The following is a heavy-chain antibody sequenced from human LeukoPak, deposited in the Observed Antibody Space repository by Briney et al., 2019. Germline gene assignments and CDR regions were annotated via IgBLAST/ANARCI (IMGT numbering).Heavy chain of an antibody. CDR1: GGSFSGYY. Sequence: KPSETLSLTCAVYGGSFSGYYWSWIRQPPGKGLEWIWEINHSGSTNYNPSLKSRVTISVDTSKNQFSLKLSSVTAADTAVYYCARGFISGWGFSYWFDPWGQGTLVTVSS. V-gene: IGHV4-34*01. CDR3: ARGFISGWGFSYWFDP. J-gene: IGHJ5*02. CDR2: INHSGST. D-gene: IGHD6-19*01.